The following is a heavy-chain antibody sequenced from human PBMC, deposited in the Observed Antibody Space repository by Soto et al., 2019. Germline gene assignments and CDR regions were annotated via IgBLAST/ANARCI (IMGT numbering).Heavy chain of an antibody. CDR3: AKLGTGYSSGWYYFDD. CDR2: ISGTAGST. J-gene: IGHJ4*02. V-gene: IGHV3-23*01. CDR1: GFTFKNYA. D-gene: IGHD6-19*01. Sequence: DVLLLESGGGLVQPGGSLRLSCAASGFTFKNYAMAWVRQAPGKGLEWVSTISGTAGSTSYADSVKGRFTISRDNVKYTLYVQTNSLRAEDTAVYYCAKLGTGYSSGWYYFDDWGQGTLVTVSS.